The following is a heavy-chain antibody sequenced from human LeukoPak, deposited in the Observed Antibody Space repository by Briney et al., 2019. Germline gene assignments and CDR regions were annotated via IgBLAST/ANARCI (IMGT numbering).Heavy chain of an antibody. V-gene: IGHV3-11*04. D-gene: IGHD3-10*01. J-gene: IGHJ3*02. CDR3: ARDPSFWHYGYGAFDI. CDR1: GFTFSDYY. Sequence: GGSLRLSCAASGFTFSDYYMSWIRQAPGKGLEWVSYISSSGSTIYYADSVKGRFTISRDNAKNSLYLQMNSLRAEDTAVYYCARDPSFWHYGYGAFDIWGQGTMVTVSS. CDR2: ISSSGSTI.